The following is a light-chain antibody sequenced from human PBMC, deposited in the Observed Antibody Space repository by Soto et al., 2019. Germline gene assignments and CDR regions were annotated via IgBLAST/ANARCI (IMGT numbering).Light chain of an antibody. Sequence: EIVLTQSPGTLSLSPAERATLSCRASQSVSSSYLAWYQQKPGQAPRLLIYGASRRATGIPDRFSGSGSGTDFTLTISRLEPEDFAVYFCQQYGSSPPVYTFGQGNKLEIK. CDR3: QQYGSSPPVYT. CDR1: QSVSSSY. J-gene: IGKJ2*01. V-gene: IGKV3-20*01. CDR2: GAS.